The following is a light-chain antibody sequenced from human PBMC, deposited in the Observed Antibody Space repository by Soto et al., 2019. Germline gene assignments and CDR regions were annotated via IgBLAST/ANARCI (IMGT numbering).Light chain of an antibody. CDR3: QQFDDSRPAFT. V-gene: IGKV3-20*01. CDR2: GAS. J-gene: IGKJ2*01. CDR1: QTVKNIF. Sequence: ESVLTQSPGSLSLSPGERATLSCRATQTVKNIFLNWYQHKPGQAPRLLIYGASLRAPGIPDRFSGSRSGADFTLTITGLQPEESAVYFCQQFDDSRPAFTFGQGTKLEI.